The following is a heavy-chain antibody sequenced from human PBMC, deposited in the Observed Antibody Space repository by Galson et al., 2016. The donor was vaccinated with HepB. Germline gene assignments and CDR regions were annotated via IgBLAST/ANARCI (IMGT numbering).Heavy chain of an antibody. CDR2: IEKDGSEK. D-gene: IGHD2-2*01. V-gene: IGHV3-7*01. Sequence: SLRLSCAASGFTSSSYFMTWVRQAPGKGLQWVANIEKDGSEKNYVDSVKGRFTISRDNSKNTLYLEMNSLRAEDTAVYYCARSVGYCSTVFCYEYFDYWGQGTLVTVSS. J-gene: IGHJ4*02. CDR3: ARSVGYCSTVFCYEYFDY. CDR1: GFTSSSYF.